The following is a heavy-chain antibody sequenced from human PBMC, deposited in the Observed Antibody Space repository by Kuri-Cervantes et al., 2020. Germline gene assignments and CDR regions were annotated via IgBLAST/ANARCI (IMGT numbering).Heavy chain of an antibody. Sequence: SETLSLTCTVSGGSISSYYWSWIRQPPGKGLEWIGEINHSGSTNYNPSLKSRVTISVDTSKNQFSLKLSSATAADTAVYYCARVLSGYDAFDIWGQGTMVTVSS. CDR3: ARVLSGYDAFDI. J-gene: IGHJ3*02. CDR2: INHSGST. V-gene: IGHV4-34*09. D-gene: IGHD1-26*01. CDR1: GGSISSYY.